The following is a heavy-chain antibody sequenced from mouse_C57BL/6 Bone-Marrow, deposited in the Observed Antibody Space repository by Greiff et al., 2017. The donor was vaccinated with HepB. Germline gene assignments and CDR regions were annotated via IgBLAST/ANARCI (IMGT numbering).Heavy chain of an antibody. J-gene: IGHJ2*01. CDR2: IYPGGGYT. V-gene: IGHV1-63*01. Sequence: VQLKESGAELVRPGTSVKMSCKASGYTFTNYWIGWAKQRPGHGLEWIGDIYPGGGYTNYNEKFKGKATLTADKSSSTAYMQFSSLTSEDSAIYYCARRGVVDYWGQGTTLTVSS. CDR3: ARRGVVDY. D-gene: IGHD1-1*01. CDR1: GYTFTNYW.